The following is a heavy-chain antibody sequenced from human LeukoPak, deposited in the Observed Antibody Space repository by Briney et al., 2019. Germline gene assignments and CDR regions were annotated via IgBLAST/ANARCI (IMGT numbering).Heavy chain of an antibody. CDR3: AKVLGIAIDY. CDR1: GFTFSIYA. J-gene: IGHJ4*02. V-gene: IGHV3-23*01. Sequence: GGSLRLSCAASGFTFSIYAMSWVRQAPGKGLEWVSTVSGSGHSTFYADSVKGRFTISRDNSKNTLYLQMNSLRPEDTAVYYCAKVLGIAIDYWGQGTLVTVSS. CDR2: VSGSGHST. D-gene: IGHD6-13*01.